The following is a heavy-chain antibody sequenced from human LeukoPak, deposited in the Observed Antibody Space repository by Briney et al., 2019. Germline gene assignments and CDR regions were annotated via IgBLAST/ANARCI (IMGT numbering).Heavy chain of an antibody. Sequence: KPSETLTLTCAVYGGSFSGYYWSWIRQPPGKGLEWIGEINHSGSTNYNPSLKSRVTISVDTFENQISLKLSSVTAADTAVYYCAREGETRYCSSTSCARSWFDPRGQGTL. V-gene: IGHV4-34*01. CDR3: AREGETRYCSSTSCARSWFDP. CDR2: INHSGST. CDR1: GGSFSGYY. D-gene: IGHD2-2*01. J-gene: IGHJ5*02.